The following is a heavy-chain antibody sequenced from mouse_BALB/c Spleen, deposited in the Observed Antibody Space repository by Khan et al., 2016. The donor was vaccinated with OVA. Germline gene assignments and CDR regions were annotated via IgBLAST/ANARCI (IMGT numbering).Heavy chain of an antibody. V-gene: IGHV1S81*02. CDR3: ASSGDGNPFAY. J-gene: IGHJ3*01. Sequence: QVQLQQPGAELVKPGASVKISCKASGYTFTSFYMYWVKQRPGQGLEWIGGINPSNGDTHFYEKFKSKATLTVDKSSTTAYMQFSSLTSEDSAVYFCASSGDGNPFAYWGQGTLVTVAA. D-gene: IGHD2-3*01. CDR2: INPSNGDT. CDR1: GYTFTSFY.